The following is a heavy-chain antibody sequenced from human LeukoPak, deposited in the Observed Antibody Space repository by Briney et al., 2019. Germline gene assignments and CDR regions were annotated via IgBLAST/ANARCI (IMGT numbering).Heavy chain of an antibody. Sequence: WASVKVSCKASGGTFSSYAISWVRQAPGQGLEWVGGIIPIFGTANYAQKFQGRVTITTDESTSTAYMELSSLRSEDTAVYYCARDPGGGNWNYVRDYYYMDVWGRGTTVTVSS. CDR1: GGTFSSYA. V-gene: IGHV1-69*05. J-gene: IGHJ6*03. CDR3: ARDPGGGNWNYVRDYYYMDV. D-gene: IGHD1-7*01. CDR2: IIPIFGTA.